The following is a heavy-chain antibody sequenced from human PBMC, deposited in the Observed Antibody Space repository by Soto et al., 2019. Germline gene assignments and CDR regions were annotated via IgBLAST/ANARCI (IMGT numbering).Heavy chain of an antibody. Sequence: QVQLVESGGGVVQPGRSLRLSCAASGFTFSSYAMHWVRQAPGKGLEWVAVISYDGSNKYYADSVKGRFTISRDNSKNTLDLQMNSVRAEDTAVYYCASPLWRDDYNWGYFDLWGRGTLVIV. J-gene: IGHJ2*01. CDR3: ASPLWRDDYNWGYFDL. D-gene: IGHD4-4*01. CDR2: ISYDGSNK. CDR1: GFTFSSYA. V-gene: IGHV3-30-3*01.